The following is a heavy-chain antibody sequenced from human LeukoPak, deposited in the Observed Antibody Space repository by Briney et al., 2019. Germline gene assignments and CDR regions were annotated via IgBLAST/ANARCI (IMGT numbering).Heavy chain of an antibody. J-gene: IGHJ6*03. CDR1: GGSISSYY. CDR3: ATGGLYDFWSDYYYMDV. V-gene: IGHV4-4*07. CDR2: IYTSGGT. D-gene: IGHD3-3*01. Sequence: PSETLSLTCTVSGGSISSYYWSWIRQPAGKGLEWIGRIYTSGGTNYNPSLKSRVTMSVDTSKNQFSLKLSSVTAADTAVYYCATGGLYDFWSDYYYMDVWGKGTTVTVSS.